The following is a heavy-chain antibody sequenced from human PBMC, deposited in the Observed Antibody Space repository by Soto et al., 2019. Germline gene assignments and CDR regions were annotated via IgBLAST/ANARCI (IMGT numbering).Heavy chain of an antibody. CDR2: IIANGGT. CDR3: AKDYTVAADPSSVILFDY. CDR1: VFNFNHYA. Sequence: GGTRRLSGAACVFNFNHYAMPWFRQDPGKGLEWVSIIIANGGTFYADSVKGRFTISRDNSKNTVYLQMSSLRVEDTAIYYCAKDYTVAADPSSVILFDYWGEGALVTVSS. J-gene: IGHJ4*02. D-gene: IGHD2-15*01. V-gene: IGHV3-23*01.